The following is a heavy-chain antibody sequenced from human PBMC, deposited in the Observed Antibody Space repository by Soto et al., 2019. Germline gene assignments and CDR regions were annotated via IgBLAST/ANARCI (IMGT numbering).Heavy chain of an antibody. CDR2: IYYSGST. CDR1: GGSIGYYY. CDR3: ARCYGSGSYYNGLFDH. V-gene: IGHV4-59*01. D-gene: IGHD3-10*01. J-gene: IGHJ4*02. Sequence: SEPLSLTCSISGGSIGYYYWSWIRQPPGKGLEWIGYIYYSGSTTYNPSLKSRVTISVDTSKNKFFLKLSSVTAADTAVYYCARCYGSGSYYNGLFDHWGQGTLVTVSS.